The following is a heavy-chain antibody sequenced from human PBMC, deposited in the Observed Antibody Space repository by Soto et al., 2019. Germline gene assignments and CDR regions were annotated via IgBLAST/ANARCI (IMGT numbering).Heavy chain of an antibody. CDR3: ARHWCTNGVCYANAEYYFDY. CDR1: GGSISSYY. V-gene: IGHV4-59*08. Sequence: PSETLSLTCTVSGGSISSYYWSWIRQPPGKGLEWIGYIYYSGSTNYNPSLKSRVTISVDTSKNQFSLKLSSVTAADTAVYYCARHWCTNGVCYANAEYYFDYWGRGTLVTVSS. D-gene: IGHD2-8*01. CDR2: IYYSGST. J-gene: IGHJ4*02.